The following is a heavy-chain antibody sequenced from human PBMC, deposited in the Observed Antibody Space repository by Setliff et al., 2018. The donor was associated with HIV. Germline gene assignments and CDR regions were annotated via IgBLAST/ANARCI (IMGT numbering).Heavy chain of an antibody. CDR2: INHSGST. CDR3: ARDRGSDGSGDKWFDP. J-gene: IGHJ5*02. D-gene: IGHD3-22*01. Sequence: SETLSLTCAVYGGSFSGYYWSWIRQPPGKGLEWIGEINHSGSTNYNPSLQSRVTISVDTSRNQCSLKLSSVTAADTAVYYCARDRGSDGSGDKWFDPWGQETLVTVSS. CDR1: GGSFSGYY. V-gene: IGHV4-34*01.